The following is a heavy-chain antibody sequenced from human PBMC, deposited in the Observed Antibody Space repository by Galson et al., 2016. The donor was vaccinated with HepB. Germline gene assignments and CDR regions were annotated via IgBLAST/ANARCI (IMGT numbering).Heavy chain of an antibody. J-gene: IGHJ4*02. CDR3: AKCPPGTRGSLDS. CDR1: GFTFNSYA. Sequence: SLRLSCAGSGFTFNSYAMNWARQAPGKGLEWISLISDNGHATYYADPVRGRFSIARDNSKNTLYLQMNSLRADGTAVYYCAKCPPGTRGSLDSWGQGTLVTVSS. D-gene: IGHD1-14*01. V-gene: IGHV3-23*01. CDR2: ISDNGHAT.